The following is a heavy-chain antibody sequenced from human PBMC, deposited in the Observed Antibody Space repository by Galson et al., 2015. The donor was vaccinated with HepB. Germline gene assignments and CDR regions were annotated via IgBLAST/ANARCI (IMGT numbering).Heavy chain of an antibody. CDR1: GFTFSDYY. J-gene: IGHJ4*02. D-gene: IGHD3-22*01. CDR2: ISETDDTT. Sequence: SLRLSCAASGFTFSDYYMSWVRQAPGKGLEWVSGISETDDTTYYADSVKGRFTISRDNSKNMLYLQMDSLTAKDTAVYYCAKTSGQSLVIVIIPLYYFDSWGQGTLVAVSS. CDR3: AKTSGQSLVIVIIPLYYFDS. V-gene: IGHV3-23*01.